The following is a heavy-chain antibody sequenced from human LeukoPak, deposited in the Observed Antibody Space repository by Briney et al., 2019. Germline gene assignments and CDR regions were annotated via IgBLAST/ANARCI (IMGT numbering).Heavy chain of an antibody. CDR1: GFTVSSNY. D-gene: IGHD6-19*01. CDR2: IYSGGTT. J-gene: IGHJ4*02. CDR3: ARGYSSGWLHFDY. Sequence: PGGSLRLSCAASGFTVSSNYMSWVRQAPGKGLEWVSVIYSGGTTYYADSVKGRFTISRDNSKNTLYLQMNSLRAEDTAVYYCARGYSSGWLHFDYWGQGTLVTVSS. V-gene: IGHV3-66*01.